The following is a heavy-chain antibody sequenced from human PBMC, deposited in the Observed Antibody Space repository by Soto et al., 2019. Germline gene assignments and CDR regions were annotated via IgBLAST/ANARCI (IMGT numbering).Heavy chain of an antibody. Sequence: ASVKVSCKASGYTFTSYDINWVRQATGQGLEWMGWMDANSGNTNYAQKFQERVTITRDMSTSTAYMELSSLRSEDTAVYYCARGFTYYDFWSGYYFRSHNWFDPWGQGTLVTVSS. CDR2: MDANSGNT. CDR1: GYTFTSYD. D-gene: IGHD3-3*01. V-gene: IGHV1-8*01. CDR3: ARGFTYYDFWSGYYFRSHNWFDP. J-gene: IGHJ5*02.